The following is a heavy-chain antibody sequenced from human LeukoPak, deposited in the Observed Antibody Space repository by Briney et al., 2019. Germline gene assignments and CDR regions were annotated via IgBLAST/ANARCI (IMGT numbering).Heavy chain of an antibody. J-gene: IGHJ6*03. V-gene: IGHV1-69*01. Sequence: SVKVSCKASGGTFSSYAISWVRQAPGQGLEWMGGIIPIFGTANYAQKFQGRVTITADESTSTAYMELSSLRSEDTAVYYCARDRGSVWFGDHYYCYMDVWGKGTTVTISS. D-gene: IGHD3-10*01. CDR1: GGTFSSYA. CDR2: IIPIFGTA. CDR3: ARDRGSVWFGDHYYCYMDV.